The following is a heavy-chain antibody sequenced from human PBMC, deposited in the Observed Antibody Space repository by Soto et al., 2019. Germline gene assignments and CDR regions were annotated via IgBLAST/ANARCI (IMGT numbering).Heavy chain of an antibody. Sequence: EVQLVESGGGLVQPGGSLRLSCAASGFTFSDHYTDWVRQAPGKGLEWVGRTRNKANSYTTEYAASVKGRFTISRDDSKNSLYLQMNSLKTEDTAVYYCARVTAGIAAAGTLDYWGQGTLVTVSS. J-gene: IGHJ4*02. D-gene: IGHD6-13*01. CDR1: GFTFSDHY. CDR2: TRNKANSYTT. CDR3: ARVTAGIAAAGTLDY. V-gene: IGHV3-72*01.